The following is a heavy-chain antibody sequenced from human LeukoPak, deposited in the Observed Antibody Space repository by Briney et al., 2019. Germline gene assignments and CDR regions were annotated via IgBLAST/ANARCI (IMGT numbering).Heavy chain of an antibody. D-gene: IGHD3-3*01. J-gene: IGHJ5*02. CDR1: GYSISSGYY. CDR3: AARALSLVTFGVVRRHWFDP. V-gene: IGHV4-38-2*01. Sequence: PSETLSLTCAVSGYSISSGYYWGWIRQPPGKGLEWIGSIYHSGSTYYNPSLKSRVTISVDTSKNQFSLKLSSVTAADTAVYYCAARALSLVTFGVVRRHWFDPWGQGTLVTVSS. CDR2: IYHSGST.